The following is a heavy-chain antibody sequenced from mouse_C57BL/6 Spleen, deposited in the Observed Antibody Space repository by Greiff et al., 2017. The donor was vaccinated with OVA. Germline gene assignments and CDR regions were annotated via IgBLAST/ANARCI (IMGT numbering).Heavy chain of an antibody. V-gene: IGHV1-76*01. D-gene: IGHD1-1*01. Sequence: QVQLQQSGAELVRPGASVKLSCKASGYTFTDYYINWVKQRPGQGLEWIARIYPGSGNTYYNEKFKGKATLTADTSSSTAYMQLSSLTSEDSAVYCGAIVGSATVVATGSFDDWGKGPTLTVAS. CDR1: GYTFTDYY. CDR2: IYPGSGNT. CDR3: AIVGSATVVATGSFDD. J-gene: IGHJ2*01.